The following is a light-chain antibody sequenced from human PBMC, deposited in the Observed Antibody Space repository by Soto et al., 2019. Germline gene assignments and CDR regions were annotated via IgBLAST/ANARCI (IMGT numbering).Light chain of an antibody. Sequence: DIQMTQSPSTLSGSVGDRVTITCRASQTISSWLAWYQQKPGKAPKLLIYKASTLKSGVPSRFSGSGSGTEVTLTISSLQPDDFATYYCQHYNCYSEAFGQGTKVELK. V-gene: IGKV1-5*03. CDR3: QHYNCYSEA. J-gene: IGKJ1*01. CDR1: QTISSW. CDR2: KAS.